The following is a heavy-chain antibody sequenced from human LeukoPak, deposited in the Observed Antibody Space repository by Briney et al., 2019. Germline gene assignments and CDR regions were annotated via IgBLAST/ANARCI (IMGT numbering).Heavy chain of an antibody. CDR1: GFTFSSYA. CDR3: AKAPEYYDILTGYSENYYFDY. D-gene: IGHD3-9*01. V-gene: IGHV3-23*01. Sequence: GGSLRLSCAASGFTFSSYAMSWVRQAPGKGLEWVSAISGSGGSTYYADSVKGRFTISRDNSKNTLYLQMNSLRAEDTAVYYCAKAPEYYDILTGYSENYYFDYWGQGTLVTVSS. J-gene: IGHJ4*02. CDR2: ISGSGGST.